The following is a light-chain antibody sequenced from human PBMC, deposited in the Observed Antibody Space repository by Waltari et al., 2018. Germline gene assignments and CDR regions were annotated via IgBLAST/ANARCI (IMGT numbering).Light chain of an antibody. CDR2: ASY. J-gene: IGKJ4*01. CDR1: QDINNQ. CDR3: QQYHSHPLT. V-gene: IGKV1-16*02. Sequence: DIQMTQSPSSLSASVGDRVIITCRASQDINNQLAWFQQNPGQAPKSLIFASYRLQSGVTSKFRGAASETTFTLTIDSLEPEDFATYYCQQYHSHPLTFGGGTTVDTK.